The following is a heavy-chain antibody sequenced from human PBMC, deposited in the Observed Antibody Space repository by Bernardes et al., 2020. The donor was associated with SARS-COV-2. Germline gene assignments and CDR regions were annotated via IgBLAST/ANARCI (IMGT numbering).Heavy chain of an antibody. CDR3: AKVSDSTNCCYYFDD. D-gene: IGHD2-2*01. CDR2: ISGSGDRT. CDR1: GFTFSRYA. Sequence: GGSLRLSCAASGFTFSRYALTWVRQAPGKGLEWVSGISGSGDRTYYADSVKGHFTISRDNSKNTVYLQVNSLRAEDTAVYYCAKVSDSTNCCYYFDDWGQGTLVTVSS. J-gene: IGHJ4*02. V-gene: IGHV3-23*01.